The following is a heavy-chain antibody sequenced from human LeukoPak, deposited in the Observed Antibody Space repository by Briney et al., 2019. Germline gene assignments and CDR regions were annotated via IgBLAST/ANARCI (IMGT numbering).Heavy chain of an antibody. Sequence: PGGSLRLSCAASGFTFSSYAMSWVRQAPGKGPEWVANINENGREKKYVDSLKGRFSISRDNAKNSLYLQMTSLRDEDTAVYYCVRDARGGHNDYWGQGTLVTVSS. CDR1: GFTFSSYA. CDR2: INENGREK. V-gene: IGHV3-7*01. J-gene: IGHJ4*02. D-gene: IGHD3-16*01. CDR3: VRDARGGHNDY.